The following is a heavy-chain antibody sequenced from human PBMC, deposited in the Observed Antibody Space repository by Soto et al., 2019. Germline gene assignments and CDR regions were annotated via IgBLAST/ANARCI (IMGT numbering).Heavy chain of an antibody. V-gene: IGHV4-59*01. CDR2: IYYSGST. J-gene: IGHJ3*01. CDR3: ASRLTVATTTGDAFDL. D-gene: IGHD3-9*01. Sequence: QVQLQESGPGLVKPSETLSLTCTVSSGSIINYYWSWIRQPPGKGLECIGVIYYSGSTNYNSFLKSRVTMSVDMSRQQLSLKLNSVTAADTAVYYCASRLTVATTTGDAFDLWGQGTMVTVSS. CDR1: SGSIINYY.